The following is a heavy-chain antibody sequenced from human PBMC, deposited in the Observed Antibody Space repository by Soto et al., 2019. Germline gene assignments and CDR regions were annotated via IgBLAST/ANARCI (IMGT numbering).Heavy chain of an antibody. D-gene: IGHD3-22*01. CDR1: GGSTSSYY. CDR3: ARAVDSSGYYKYYFDY. J-gene: IGHJ4*02. CDR2: IYYSGST. V-gene: IGHV4-59*01. Sequence: PSETLSLTCTVSGGSTSSYYWSWIRQPPGKGLEWIGYIYYSGSTNYNPSLKSRVTISVDTSKNQFSLKLSSVTAADTAVYYCARAVDSSGYYKYYFDYWGQGTLVTVSS.